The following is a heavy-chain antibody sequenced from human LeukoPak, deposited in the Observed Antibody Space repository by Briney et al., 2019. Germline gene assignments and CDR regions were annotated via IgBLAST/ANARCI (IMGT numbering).Heavy chain of an antibody. D-gene: IGHD3-3*01. CDR2: IKQDGSEK. CDR1: GSTFSNYW. J-gene: IGHJ6*02. V-gene: IGHV3-7*03. Sequence: GGSLRLSCAASGSTFSNYWMSWVRQAPGKGLEWVANIKQDGSEKYYVDSVKGRFTIFRDNAKNSLYLQVNSLRAEDTAVYYCARDTIFGVVISEENYYGMDVWGQGTTVTVSS. CDR3: ARDTIFGVVISEENYYGMDV.